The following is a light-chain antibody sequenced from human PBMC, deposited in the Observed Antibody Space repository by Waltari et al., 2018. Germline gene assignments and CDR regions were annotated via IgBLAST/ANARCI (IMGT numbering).Light chain of an antibody. J-gene: IGLJ1*01. V-gene: IGLV2-14*01. Sequence: QSALTHPASVSGSPGQSITISCTGTSSDIGGFNYVSWYQQHPGKAPKLMIYDVNKRPSGVSNRFSGSKSGDTASLTISGLQAEDEAVYYCSSYTSRSTSVFGTGTKVTVL. CDR1: SSDIGGFNY. CDR2: DVN. CDR3: SSYTSRSTSV.